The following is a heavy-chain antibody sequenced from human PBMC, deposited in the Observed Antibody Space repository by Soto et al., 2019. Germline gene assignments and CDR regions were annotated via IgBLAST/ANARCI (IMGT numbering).Heavy chain of an antibody. CDR1: GGSISSYY. CDR2: IYTRWST. D-gene: IGHD3-9*01. Sequence: SETLSLTCTVSGGSISSYYWRRIWQPAGKGLEWIGRIYTRWSTNYNPSLKSRVTVSVDTSKNQFSLKLSSVTAADTAVYYCARGYFDWLSYYYYGMDVWGQGTTVT. V-gene: IGHV4-4*07. J-gene: IGHJ6*02. CDR3: ARGYFDWLSYYYYGMDV.